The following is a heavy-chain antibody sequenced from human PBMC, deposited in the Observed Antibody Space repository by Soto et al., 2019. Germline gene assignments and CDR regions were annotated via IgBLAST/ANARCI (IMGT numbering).Heavy chain of an antibody. CDR2: ILSDGSKK. V-gene: IGHV3-33*01. D-gene: IGHD3-10*01. Sequence: QVQLVESGGGVVQAGRSLSLSCAASGFTFSSYGMHWVRQAPGKGLEWVAVILSDGSKKYYADSVKGRFTITRDNSQNPLYLEMNSVRVEDPAAYSCVPTDGDLLLHWWQGTLVTVSS. CDR1: GFTFSSYG. CDR3: VPTDGDLLLH. J-gene: IGHJ4*02.